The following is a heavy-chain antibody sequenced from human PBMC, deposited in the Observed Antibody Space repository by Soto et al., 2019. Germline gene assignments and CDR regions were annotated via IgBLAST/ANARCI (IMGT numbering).Heavy chain of an antibody. CDR3: ASPAYGSGLYYYYGMDV. V-gene: IGHV1-69*05. Sequence: SVKVSCKASGGTFSSYAISWVRQAPGQGLEWMGGIIPNFGNANYAQKLQGRVTMTTDTSTSTAYMELRSLRSDDTAVYYCASPAYGSGLYYYYGMDVWGQGTTVTVSS. J-gene: IGHJ6*02. CDR1: GGTFSSYA. CDR2: IIPNFGNA. D-gene: IGHD3-10*01.